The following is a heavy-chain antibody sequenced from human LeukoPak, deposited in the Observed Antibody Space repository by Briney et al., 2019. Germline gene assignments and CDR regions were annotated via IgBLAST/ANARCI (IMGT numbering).Heavy chain of an antibody. CDR2: IHTNSGGT. CDR1: GYTFTGYY. V-gene: IGHV1-2*02. D-gene: IGHD3-10*01. J-gene: IGHJ5*02. Sequence: ASVKVSCKASGYTFTGYYMHWVRQAPGHGLEWMGWIHTNSGGTNYAQKFQGRVTITRDTSISTAYVELSRLRSDDTGVYYCAREGVHNLLWFGELSVNWFDPWGQGTLVTVSS. CDR3: AREGVHNLLWFGELSVNWFDP.